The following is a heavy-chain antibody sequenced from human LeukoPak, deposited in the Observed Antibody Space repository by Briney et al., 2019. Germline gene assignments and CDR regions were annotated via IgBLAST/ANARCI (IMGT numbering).Heavy chain of an antibody. CDR2: INPNIGTT. CDR3: ARRYDSRGPVTFDF. V-gene: IGHV1-2*02. J-gene: IGHJ3*01. CDR1: GYTFTDHT. Sequence: GASVKVSCEASGYTFTDHTIHWVRQAPGQGLEWMGWINPNIGTTNYAKRFQGRLTVTRDTSINTAFMELSSLNPDDTAVSYCARRYDSRGPVTFDFWGQGTLVTVSS. D-gene: IGHD3-22*01.